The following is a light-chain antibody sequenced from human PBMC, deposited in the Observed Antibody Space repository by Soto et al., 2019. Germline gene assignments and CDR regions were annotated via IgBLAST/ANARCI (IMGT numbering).Light chain of an antibody. CDR2: AAS. V-gene: IGKV1-39*01. Sequence: DIQMTQSPSSLSASVGDRVTITRRASQPISRYLNWYQQKPGKAPKLLMFAASSLQSGVPSRFSGTGSGTDFTLTIRSLKPEDFATYFCQQSYGAPTFGQGTKV. CDR3: QQSYGAPT. J-gene: IGKJ1*01. CDR1: QPISRY.